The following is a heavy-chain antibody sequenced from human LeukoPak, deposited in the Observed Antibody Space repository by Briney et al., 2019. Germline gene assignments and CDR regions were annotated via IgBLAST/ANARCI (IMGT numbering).Heavy chain of an antibody. J-gene: IGHJ3*02. CDR1: GGSISSYY. V-gene: IGHV4-59*12. CDR2: IYYSGST. D-gene: IGHD5-12*01. Sequence: SETLSLTCTVSGGSISSYYWSWIRQPPGKGLEWIGYIYYSGSTNHNPSLKSRVTISVDTSKNQFSLKLSSVTAADTAVYYCARDGFIVAQGPFEAFDIWGQGTMVTVSS. CDR3: ARDGFIVAQGPFEAFDI.